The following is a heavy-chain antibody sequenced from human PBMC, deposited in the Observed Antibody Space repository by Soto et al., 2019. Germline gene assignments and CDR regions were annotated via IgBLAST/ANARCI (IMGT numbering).Heavy chain of an antibody. D-gene: IGHD4-4*01. CDR2: ISYDGSNK. Sequence: GGSLRLSCAASGFTFSSYAMHWVRQAPGKGLEWVAVISYDGSNKYYADSVKGRFTISRDNSKNTLYLQMNSLRAEDTAVYYCARGIISTTSFRFDPWGQGTLVTVSS. V-gene: IGHV3-30-3*01. CDR3: ARGIISTTSFRFDP. CDR1: GFTFSSYA. J-gene: IGHJ5*02.